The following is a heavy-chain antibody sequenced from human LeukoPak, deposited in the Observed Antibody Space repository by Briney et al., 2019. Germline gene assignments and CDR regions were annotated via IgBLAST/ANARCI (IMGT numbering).Heavy chain of an antibody. CDR1: GGSISSGDYY. D-gene: IGHD1-26*01. CDR3: ARGSGAALYYYYGMDV. Sequence: SETLSLTCTVSGGSISSGDYYWRWIRQPPGKGLEWIGYIYYSGSTYYNPSLKSRLTISVDTSKNHFSLKLSSVTAADTAVYYCARGSGAALYYYYGMDVWGKGTTVTVSS. V-gene: IGHV4-30-4*01. J-gene: IGHJ6*04. CDR2: IYYSGST.